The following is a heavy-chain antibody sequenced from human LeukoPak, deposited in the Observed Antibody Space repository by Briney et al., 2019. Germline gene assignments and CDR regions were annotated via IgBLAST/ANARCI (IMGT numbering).Heavy chain of an antibody. V-gene: IGHV3-73*01. D-gene: IGHD2-21*02. Sequence: SGGSLRLSCAASGFTFSGSAMHWVRQASGKGLEWVGRIRSKANSYATAYAASVKGRFTISRDDSKNTAYLQMNSLKTEDTAVYYCIIVVVTATPFDYWGQGTLVTVSS. CDR3: IIVVVTATPFDY. J-gene: IGHJ4*02. CDR2: IRSKANSYAT. CDR1: GFTFSGSA.